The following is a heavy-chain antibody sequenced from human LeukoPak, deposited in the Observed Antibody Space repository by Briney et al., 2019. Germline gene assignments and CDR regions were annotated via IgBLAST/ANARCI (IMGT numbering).Heavy chain of an antibody. Sequence: PGGSLRLSCAASGFTFSSYDMHWVRQAPGKGLEWVAFIRYDGSNKYYADSVKGRFTISRDNSKNTLYLQVNSLRAEDTAVYYCAKKSSSSWPFDYWGQGTLVTVSS. D-gene: IGHD6-13*01. J-gene: IGHJ4*02. CDR1: GFTFSSYD. CDR3: AKKSSSSWPFDY. V-gene: IGHV3-30*02. CDR2: IRYDGSNK.